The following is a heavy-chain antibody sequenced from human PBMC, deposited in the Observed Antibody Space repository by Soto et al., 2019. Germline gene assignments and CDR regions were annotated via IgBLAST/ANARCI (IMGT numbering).Heavy chain of an antibody. J-gene: IGHJ3*02. Sequence: QVQLGEAGGGVGQPGRALRLSCAASGFTFSSYGMHWVRQAPGKGLEWGAVISYDGSNKYYADSVKGRFTISRDNSKNTLYLQMNSLRAEDTAVYYCAQERGYSYGLKDAFDIWGQGTMVTVSS. CDR2: ISYDGSNK. CDR3: AQERGYSYGLKDAFDI. CDR1: GFTFSSYG. D-gene: IGHD5-18*01. V-gene: IGHV3-30*18.